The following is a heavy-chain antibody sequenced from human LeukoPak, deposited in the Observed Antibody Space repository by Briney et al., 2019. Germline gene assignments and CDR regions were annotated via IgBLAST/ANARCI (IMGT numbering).Heavy chain of an antibody. V-gene: IGHV4-59*06. J-gene: IGHJ4*02. CDR3: ARVGKHGYKDYFDY. CDR1: GGSISSYY. D-gene: IGHD5-24*01. Sequence: PSETLSLTCTVSGGSISSYYWSWIRQHPGKGREWIGYIYYSGSTYYNPSLKSRVTISVDTSKSQFSLRLSSVTAADTAVYYCARVGKHGYKDYFDYWGQGTLVTVSS. CDR2: IYYSGST.